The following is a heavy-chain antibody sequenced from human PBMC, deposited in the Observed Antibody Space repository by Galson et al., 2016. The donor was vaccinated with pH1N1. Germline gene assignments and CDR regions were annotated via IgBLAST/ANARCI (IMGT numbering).Heavy chain of an antibody. CDR1: GFTFVAFT. CDR2: IDTASSII. D-gene: IGHD3-22*01. J-gene: IGHJ4*02. CDR3: ARDSGGSSGYRHFDF. V-gene: IGHV3-48*01. Sequence: SLRLSCAASGFTFVAFTMNWIRQAPGKGLEWVAHIDTASSIIYYVESVKGRFTISRDNAKNSLYLQLSSLRAEDTAVYYCARDSGGSSGYRHFDFWGPGTLVTVSS.